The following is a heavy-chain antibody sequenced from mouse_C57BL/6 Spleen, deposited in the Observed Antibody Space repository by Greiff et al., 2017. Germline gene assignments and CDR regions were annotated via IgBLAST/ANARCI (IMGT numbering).Heavy chain of an antibody. CDR2: ISYDGST. CDR3: ARARYDEGLYNFDY. Sequence: EVKLMESGPGLVKPSPSLSLTCSVTGYSITSGYYWNWIRQFPGNKLEWMGYISYDGSTNYNPSLKNRISLTRETSKNQFFMKLNSVTTEDTATYNCARARYDEGLYNFDYWGQGTTLTVSS. D-gene: IGHD2-14*01. V-gene: IGHV3-6*01. CDR1: GYSITSGYY. J-gene: IGHJ2*01.